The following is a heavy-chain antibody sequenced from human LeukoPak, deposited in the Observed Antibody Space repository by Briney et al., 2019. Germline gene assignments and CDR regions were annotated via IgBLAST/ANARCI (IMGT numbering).Heavy chain of an antibody. V-gene: IGHV4-61*08. J-gene: IGHJ6*03. D-gene: IGHD3-22*01. Sequence: PSETLSLTCTVSGDSISSGDYYWNWIRQPPGKGLGWIGYIYYSGSTNYNPSLKSRVTVSVDTSKNQFSLKLSSVTAADTAVYYCARSSYYSDSSGYSYFYYYNMDVWGKGTTVTVSS. CDR2: IYYSGST. CDR3: ARSSYYSDSSGYSYFYYYNMDV. CDR1: GDSISSGDYY.